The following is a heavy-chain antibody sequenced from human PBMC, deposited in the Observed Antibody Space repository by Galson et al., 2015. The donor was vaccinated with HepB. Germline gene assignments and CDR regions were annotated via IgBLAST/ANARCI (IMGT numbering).Heavy chain of an antibody. CDR3: ARDHLAAADTWSIEYFQH. V-gene: IGHV3-21*01. CDR2: ISSSSSYI. Sequence: SLRLSCAASGFTFSSYSMNWVRQAPGKGLEWVSSISSSSSYIYYADSVKGRFTISRDNAKNSLYLQMNSLRAEDTAVYYCARDHLAAADTWSIEYFQHWGQGTLVTVSS. D-gene: IGHD6-13*01. CDR1: GFTFSSYS. J-gene: IGHJ1*01.